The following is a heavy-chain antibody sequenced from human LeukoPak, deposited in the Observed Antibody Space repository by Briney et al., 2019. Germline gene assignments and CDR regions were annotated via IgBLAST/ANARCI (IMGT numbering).Heavy chain of an antibody. Sequence: SETLSLTCAVSGGSISSSNWWSWVRQPPGKGLEWIGGIYHSGSTNYNPSLKSRVTISVDKSKNQFSLKLSSVTAADTAVYYCARADYGDYVPSWYFDLWGRGTLVTVSS. CDR1: GGSISSSNW. J-gene: IGHJ2*01. V-gene: IGHV4-4*02. CDR2: IYHSGST. D-gene: IGHD4-17*01. CDR3: ARADYGDYVPSWYFDL.